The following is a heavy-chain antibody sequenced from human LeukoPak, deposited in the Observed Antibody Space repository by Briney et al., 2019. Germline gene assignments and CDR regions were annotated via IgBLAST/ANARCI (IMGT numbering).Heavy chain of an antibody. D-gene: IGHD3-10*01. Sequence: SETLSLTCTVSGGSISSGGYYWSWLRQHPGKGLEWIGYIYYSGSTYYNPSLKSRVTISVDTSKNQFSLKLSSVTAADTAVYYCARGGSGSYYGLALQFDPWGQGTLVTVSS. CDR2: IYYSGST. CDR3: ARGGSGSYYGLALQFDP. J-gene: IGHJ5*02. CDR1: GGSISSGGYY. V-gene: IGHV4-31*03.